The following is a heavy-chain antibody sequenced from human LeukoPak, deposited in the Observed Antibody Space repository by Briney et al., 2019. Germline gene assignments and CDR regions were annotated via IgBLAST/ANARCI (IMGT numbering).Heavy chain of an antibody. CDR2: IYTSGST. Sequence: PSETLSLTCTVSGGSISSYYWSWIRQPPGKGLEWIGYIYTSGSTNYNPSLKSRVTISVDTSKSQFSLSLSSVTAADTAVYYCARHPPNDFWIGYGSFDIWGQGTMVTVSS. D-gene: IGHD3-3*01. CDR1: GGSISSYY. V-gene: IGHV4-4*09. CDR3: ARHPPNDFWIGYGSFDI. J-gene: IGHJ3*02.